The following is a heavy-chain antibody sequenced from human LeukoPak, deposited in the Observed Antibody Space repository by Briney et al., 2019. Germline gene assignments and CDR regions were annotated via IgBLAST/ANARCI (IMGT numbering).Heavy chain of an antibody. Sequence: SETLSLTCTVSGGSISSYYWSWIRQPAGKGLEWIGRIYTSGSTNYNPSLKSRVTMSVDTSKDQFSLKLRSVTAADTAVYYCATSKSSSGWYWDYWGQGTLVTVSS. J-gene: IGHJ4*02. V-gene: IGHV4-4*07. CDR1: GGSISSYY. CDR3: ATSKSSSGWYWDY. CDR2: IYTSGST. D-gene: IGHD6-19*01.